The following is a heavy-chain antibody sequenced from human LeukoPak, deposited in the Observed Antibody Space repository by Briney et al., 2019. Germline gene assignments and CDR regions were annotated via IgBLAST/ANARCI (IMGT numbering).Heavy chain of an antibody. CDR2: IIPIFGTA. V-gene: IGHV1-69*05. J-gene: IGHJ4*02. D-gene: IGHD6-6*01. CDR3: VGGVGSSSNHNFDY. CDR1: GGTFSSYA. Sequence: GASVKVSCKASGGTFSSYAISWVRQAPGQGLGWMGGIIPIFGTANYAQKFQGRVTITTDESTSTAYMELSSLRSEDTAVYYCVGGVGSSSNHNFDYWGQGTLVTVSS.